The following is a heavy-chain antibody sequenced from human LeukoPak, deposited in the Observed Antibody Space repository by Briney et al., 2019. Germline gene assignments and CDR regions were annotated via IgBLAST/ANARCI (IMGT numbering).Heavy chain of an antibody. D-gene: IGHD3-3*01. CDR2: IGGRDGST. J-gene: IGHJ4*02. Sequence: PGGSLRLSCAASGFTFSSYGMSWVRQAPGKGLEWVSAIGGRDGSTYYADSVKGRFTISRDNSKNTLYLQMNSLRAEDTAVYYCATLNYDFWSGYYSYYFDYWGQGTLVTVSS. CDR1: GFTFSSYG. V-gene: IGHV3-23*01. CDR3: ATLNYDFWSGYYSYYFDY.